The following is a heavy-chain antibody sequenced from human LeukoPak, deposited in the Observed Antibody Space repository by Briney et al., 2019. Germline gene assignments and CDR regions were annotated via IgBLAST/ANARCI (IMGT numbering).Heavy chain of an antibody. CDR2: IYYSGST. J-gene: IGHJ6*02. CDR3: ARGQLSAIPYYYFYGMDV. CDR1: GGSISSYY. V-gene: IGHV4-39*07. Sequence: PSETLSLTCTVSGGSISSYYWGWIRQPPGKGLEWIGSIYYSGSTYYNPSLKSRVTISVDTSKNQFSLKLSSVTAADTAVYYCARGQLSAIPYYYFYGMDVWGQGTTVTVSS. D-gene: IGHD3-16*02.